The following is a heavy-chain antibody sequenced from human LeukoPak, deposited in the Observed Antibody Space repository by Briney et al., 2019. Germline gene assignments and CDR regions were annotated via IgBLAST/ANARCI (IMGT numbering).Heavy chain of an antibody. CDR1: GYTFTDYY. Sequence: GASVKVSCKASGYTFTDYYMHWVRQAPGQGLEWMGWITPNSGGTNYAQKFQGRVTMPRDTSISTVYMELSRLRSDDTAVYYCARDGGLKSFDYWGQGTLVTVSS. CDR3: ARDGGLKSFDY. J-gene: IGHJ4*02. V-gene: IGHV1-2*02. D-gene: IGHD3/OR15-3a*01. CDR2: ITPNSGGT.